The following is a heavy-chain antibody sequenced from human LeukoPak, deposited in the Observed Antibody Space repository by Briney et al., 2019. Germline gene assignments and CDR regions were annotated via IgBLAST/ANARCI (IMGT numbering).Heavy chain of an antibody. Sequence: GASVNVSCKASGYSFTNYGINWVRQAPGQGLEWMGWISTYSGNTNYAQKLQGRVAMTTDTSTSTTHMELRSLTSDDTAVYYCARDRCSSTSCYGVGGFWGQGTLVTVSS. J-gene: IGHJ4*02. CDR3: ARDRCSSTSCYGVGGF. V-gene: IGHV1-18*01. CDR2: ISTYSGNT. D-gene: IGHD2-2*01. CDR1: GYSFTNYG.